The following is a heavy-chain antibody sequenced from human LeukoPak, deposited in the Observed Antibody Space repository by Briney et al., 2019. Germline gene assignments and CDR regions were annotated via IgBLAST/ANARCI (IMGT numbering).Heavy chain of an antibody. V-gene: IGHV3-30*03. CDR3: AGTYYYDKGAFDI. Sequence: PGGSLRLSCAASGFTFSSYGMHWVRQAPGKGLEWVAVISYDGSNKYYADSVKGRFTISRDNSKNTLYLQMNSLRAEDTAVYYCAGTYYYDKGAFDIWGQGTMVTVSS. D-gene: IGHD3-22*01. J-gene: IGHJ3*02. CDR1: GFTFSSYG. CDR2: ISYDGSNK.